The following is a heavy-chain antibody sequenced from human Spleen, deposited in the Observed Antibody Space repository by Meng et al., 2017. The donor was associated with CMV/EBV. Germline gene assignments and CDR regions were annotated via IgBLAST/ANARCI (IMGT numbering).Heavy chain of an antibody. J-gene: IGHJ4*02. V-gene: IGHV1-69*05. D-gene: IGHD6-6*01. CDR1: GGTFSSYA. Sequence: SVKVSCKASGGTFSSYAISWVRQAPGQGLEWMGGIIPIFGTANYAQKFQGRVTITTDESTSTAYMELSSLRAEDTAVYYCARAPVAALYYFDYWGQGTLVTVSS. CDR3: ARAPVAALYYFDY. CDR2: IIPIFGTA.